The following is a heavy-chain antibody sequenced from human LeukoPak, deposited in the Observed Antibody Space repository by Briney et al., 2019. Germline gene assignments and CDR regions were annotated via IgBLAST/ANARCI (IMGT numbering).Heavy chain of an antibody. D-gene: IGHD4-23*01. V-gene: IGHV3-74*01. J-gene: IGHJ4*02. CDR2: IASDGSST. CDR3: ARGRPHGNDY. Sequence: GGSLRLSCAASGFTFSSYWRNWVRQAPGKGLVWVSRIASDGSSTTYADSVKGRFSISRDNAKNTLYLQMNSLRVEDTAVYYCARGRPHGNDYWGQGTLVTVSS. CDR1: GFTFSSYW.